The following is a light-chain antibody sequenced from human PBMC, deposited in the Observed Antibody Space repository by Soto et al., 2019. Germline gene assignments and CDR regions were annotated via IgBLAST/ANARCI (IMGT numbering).Light chain of an antibody. Sequence: IVVTQTPLSLSIIPGQTASISCKSSQSLVHSDGNTYLSWLHLGPGQPPRLLIYKISKRFSGVPDRFSGSGAGTDFTLNISRVEAEDLGTYYCTQSSQFPLTFGGGTKVDIK. J-gene: IGKJ4*01. V-gene: IGKV2-24*01. CDR1: QSLVHSDGNTY. CDR3: TQSSQFPLT. CDR2: KIS.